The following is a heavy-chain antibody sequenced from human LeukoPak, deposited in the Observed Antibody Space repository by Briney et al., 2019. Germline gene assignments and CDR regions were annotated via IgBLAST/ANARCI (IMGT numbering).Heavy chain of an antibody. J-gene: IGHJ3*02. V-gene: IGHV3-23*01. CDR2: XXGSGGST. Sequence: GGSLRFSCAXSGFXXXXXXMSWVRQAPXXXXXXXXXXXGSGGSTYYADSVKGRFTISRDNSKNTLYLQMNSLRAEDTAVYYCAKLNLGWPALGAFDIWGQGTMVTVSS. D-gene: IGHD6-19*01. CDR3: AKLNLGWPALGAFDI. CDR1: GFXXXXXX.